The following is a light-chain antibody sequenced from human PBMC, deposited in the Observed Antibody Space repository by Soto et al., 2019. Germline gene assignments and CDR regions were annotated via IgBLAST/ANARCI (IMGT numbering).Light chain of an antibody. CDR2: GAS. CDR1: QSVSSSY. V-gene: IGKV3-15*01. J-gene: IGKJ5*01. CDR3: QQYNNWPT. Sequence: EIVLTQSPGTLSLSPGERATLSWRASQSVSSSYLALYQQKPCQAPRLRMYGASTRATAIPARFSGSGSGTEFTLTINSMQSEDFAVYYCQQYNNWPTFGQGTRLEIK.